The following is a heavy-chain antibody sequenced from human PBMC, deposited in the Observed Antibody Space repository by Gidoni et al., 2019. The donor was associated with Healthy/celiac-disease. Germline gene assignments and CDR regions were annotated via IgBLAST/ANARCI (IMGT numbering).Heavy chain of an antibody. D-gene: IGHD6-19*01. V-gene: IGHV3-30*18. CDR3: AKSLESTSSGWYTVAFDI. CDR1: GFPFSRYG. Sequence: QVQLVESGGGVVQPGRSLRLSCAASGFPFSRYGLHWVRQAPGKGLVWVAVISYDGSNKYYTYSVKGRVTISRDNSKNTLYLQMNSLRAEDTAVYYCAKSLESTSSGWYTVAFDIWGQGTMGTVSS. CDR2: ISYDGSNK. J-gene: IGHJ3*02.